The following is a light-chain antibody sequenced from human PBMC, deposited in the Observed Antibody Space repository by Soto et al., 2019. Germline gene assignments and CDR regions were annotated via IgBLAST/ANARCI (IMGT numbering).Light chain of an antibody. J-gene: IGLJ2*01. CDR2: EVS. Sequence: QSALTQPASLSGSPGQSITISCTGTSSDIGAYDYVSWFQQHPGKAPKLMISEVSNRPSGVSNRFSGSKSGNTASLTISGIQAEDEADYYCSSYTSSDTLVFGAGTKLTVL. CDR1: SSDIGAYDY. CDR3: SSYTSSDTLV. V-gene: IGLV2-14*01.